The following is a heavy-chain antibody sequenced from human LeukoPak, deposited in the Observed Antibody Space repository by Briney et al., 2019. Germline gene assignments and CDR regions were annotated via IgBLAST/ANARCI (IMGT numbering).Heavy chain of an antibody. Sequence: PGGSLRLSCAASGFTFSSYAMSWVRQAPGKGLEWVSGINNSGGRTYYADSVQGRFTISRDNSKSTLYLQMNSLRAEDTAVYYCAKDVEVGVDLDYWGQGTLVTVSS. CDR3: AKDVEVGVDLDY. CDR2: INNSGGRT. V-gene: IGHV3-23*01. CDR1: GFTFSSYA. J-gene: IGHJ4*02. D-gene: IGHD1-26*01.